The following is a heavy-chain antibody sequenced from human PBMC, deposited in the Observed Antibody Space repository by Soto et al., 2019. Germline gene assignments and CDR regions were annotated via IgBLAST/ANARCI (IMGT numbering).Heavy chain of an antibody. J-gene: IGHJ6*02. Sequence: SLRLYCAASGFTFSSYAMSWIRQAPGKGLEWVSAISGSGGSTYYADSVKGRFTISRDNSKNTLYLQMNSLRAEDTAVYYCAKAKPDGDYIYNGMDVWGQGTTVTVSS. CDR3: AKAKPDGDYIYNGMDV. V-gene: IGHV3-23*01. CDR2: ISGSGGST. CDR1: GFTFSSYA. D-gene: IGHD4-17*01.